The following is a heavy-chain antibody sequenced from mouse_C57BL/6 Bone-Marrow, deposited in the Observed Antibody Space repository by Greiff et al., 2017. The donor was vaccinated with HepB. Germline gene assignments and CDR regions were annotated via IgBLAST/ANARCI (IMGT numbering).Heavy chain of an antibody. D-gene: IGHD1-1*01. CDR3: VIYYYGSSYAMDY. V-gene: IGHV14-4*01. Sequence: VQLQQSGAELVRPGASVKLSCTASGFNIKDDYMHWVKQRPEQGLEWIGWIDPENGDTEYASKLQGKATITADTSSNTAYLQLSSLTSEDTAVYYCVIYYYGSSYAMDYWGQGTSVTVSS. J-gene: IGHJ4*01. CDR1: GFNIKDDY. CDR2: IDPENGDT.